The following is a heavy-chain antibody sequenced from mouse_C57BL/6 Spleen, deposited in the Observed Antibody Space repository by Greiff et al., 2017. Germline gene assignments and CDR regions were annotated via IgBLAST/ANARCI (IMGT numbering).Heavy chain of an antibody. CDR2: IDPENGDT. J-gene: IGHJ1*03. D-gene: IGHD1-1*01. CDR3: TTRPVQCYGSSACV. CDR1: GFNIKDDY. Sequence: EVKLVESGAELVRPGASVKLSCTASGFNIKDDYMHWVKQRPEQGLEWIGWIDPENGDTEYASKFQGKATITADTSSNKAYLQLSSLTSEDTAVDYWTTRPVQCYGSSACVWGTGTTVTVAS. V-gene: IGHV14-4*01.